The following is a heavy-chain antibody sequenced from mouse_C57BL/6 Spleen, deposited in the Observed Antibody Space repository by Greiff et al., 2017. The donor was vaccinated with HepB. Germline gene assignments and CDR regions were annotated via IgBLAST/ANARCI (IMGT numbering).Heavy chain of an antibody. CDR3: ASFTTVVANYFDY. J-gene: IGHJ2*01. Sequence: QVQLQQSGAELARPGASVKLSCKASGYTFTSSGISWVKQRTGQGLEWIGEIYPRSGNTYYNEKFKGKATLTADKSSSTAYMELRSLTSEDSAVYFCASFTTVVANYFDYWGQGTTLTVSS. D-gene: IGHD1-1*01. CDR1: GYTFTSSG. V-gene: IGHV1-81*01. CDR2: IYPRSGNT.